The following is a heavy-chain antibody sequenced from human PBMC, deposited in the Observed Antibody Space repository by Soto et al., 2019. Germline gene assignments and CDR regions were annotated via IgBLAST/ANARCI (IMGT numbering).Heavy chain of an antibody. Sequence: SETLSLTCTVSGGSVSSGSYYWSWIRQPPGKGLEWIGYIYYSGTTNYNPSLKSRVTISVDTSKNQFSLKLSSVTAADTAVYYCARHKGGYYSGVDVWGQGTTVNVSS. CDR3: ARHKGGYYSGVDV. CDR2: IYYSGTT. J-gene: IGHJ6*02. CDR1: GGSVSSGSYY. V-gene: IGHV4-61*01. D-gene: IGHD3-16*01.